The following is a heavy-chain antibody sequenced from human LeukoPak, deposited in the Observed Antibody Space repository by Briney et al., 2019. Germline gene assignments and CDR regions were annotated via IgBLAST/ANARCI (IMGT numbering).Heavy chain of an antibody. V-gene: IGHV3-21*01. CDR3: ARGGTLRLGELSPLDY. D-gene: IGHD3-16*02. CDR1: GFTFSSYS. J-gene: IGHJ4*02. CDR2: ISSSSSYI. Sequence: VGSLRLSCAASGFTFSSYSMNWVRQAPGKALEWASSISSSSSYIYYADSVKGRFTISRDNAKNSLYLQMNSLRAEDTAVYYCARGGTLRLGELSPLDYWGQGTLVTVSS.